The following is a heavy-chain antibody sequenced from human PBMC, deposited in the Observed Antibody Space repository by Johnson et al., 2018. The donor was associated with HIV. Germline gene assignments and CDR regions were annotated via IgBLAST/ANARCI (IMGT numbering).Heavy chain of an antibody. CDR2: ISYDGRRK. CDR1: GFTFSSYG. Sequence: QMLLVESGGGVVRPGGSLRLSCAASGFTFSSYGMHWVRQAPGKGLEWVAGISYDGRRKHYADSVKGRFTISRDNSKNTFYLQMNSLRADDTAVYYCTKCITAAVDAFDIWGQGTMVTVSS. J-gene: IGHJ3*02. CDR3: TKCITAAVDAFDI. D-gene: IGHD6-13*01. V-gene: IGHV3-30*18.